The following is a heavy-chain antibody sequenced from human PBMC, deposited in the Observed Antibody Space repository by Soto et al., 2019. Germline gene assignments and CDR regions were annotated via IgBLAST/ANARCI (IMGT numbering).Heavy chain of an antibody. CDR2: IHHGGNI. D-gene: IGHD6-13*01. CDR3: ARDHHSGNSWSFAY. CDR1: GGSINIDDW. Sequence: SETLSLTCAVSGGSINIDDWWYWFRQPPGKGLEWIGGIHHGGNINYNPSLQNRVTISVDKFKNQLSLEVKSLPPTDTAVYYCARDHHSGNSWSFAYWDQGLLVTASS. V-gene: IGHV4-4*02. J-gene: IGHJ4*02.